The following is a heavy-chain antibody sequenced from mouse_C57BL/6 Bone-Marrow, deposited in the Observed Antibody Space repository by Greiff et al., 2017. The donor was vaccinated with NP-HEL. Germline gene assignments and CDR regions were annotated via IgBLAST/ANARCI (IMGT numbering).Heavy chain of an antibody. J-gene: IGHJ2*01. CDR3: TERYYFDY. Sequence: EVQVVESGGGLVQPGGSMKLSCVASGFTFSNYWMNWVRQSPEKGLEWVAQIRLKSDNYATHYAESVKGRFTISRDDSKSSVYLQMNNLRAEDTGIYYCTERYYFDYWGQGTTLTVSS. CDR1: GFTFSNYW. CDR2: IRLKSDNYAT. V-gene: IGHV6-3*01.